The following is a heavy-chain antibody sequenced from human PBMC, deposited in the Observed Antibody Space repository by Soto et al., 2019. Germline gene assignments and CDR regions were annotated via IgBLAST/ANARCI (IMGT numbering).Heavy chain of an antibody. J-gene: IGHJ5*02. V-gene: IGHV4-31*03. Sequence: QVQLQESGPGLVKPSQTLSLTCTVSGGSISSGGYYWSWIRQHPGKGLEWIGYIYYSGSTYYNPSLKSRVTISVDTSKNQFSLKLSSVTAADTAVYYCARDGENFWSGYYVGNWFDPWGQGTLVTVSS. D-gene: IGHD3-3*01. CDR2: IYYSGST. CDR3: ARDGENFWSGYYVGNWFDP. CDR1: GGSISSGGYY.